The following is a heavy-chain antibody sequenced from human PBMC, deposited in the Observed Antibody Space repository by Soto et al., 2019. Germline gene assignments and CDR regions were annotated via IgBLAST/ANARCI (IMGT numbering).Heavy chain of an antibody. V-gene: IGHV1-69*08. Sequence: QVQLVQSGAEVKKPGSSVKVSCKASGGTFSSYTISWVRQAPGQGLEWMGRIIPILGIANYAQKFQGRVTMTADKSTSTAYMELSSLRSEDTAVYYCARDPDSSSLGFDYWGQGTLVTVSS. CDR1: GGTFSSYT. CDR3: ARDPDSSSLGFDY. D-gene: IGHD6-13*01. CDR2: IIPILGIA. J-gene: IGHJ4*02.